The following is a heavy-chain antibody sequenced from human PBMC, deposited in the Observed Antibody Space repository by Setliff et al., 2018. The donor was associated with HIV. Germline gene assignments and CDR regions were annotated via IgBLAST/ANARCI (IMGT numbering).Heavy chain of an antibody. CDR3: ARDAGAPGRGNPLDY. V-gene: IGHV1-2*02. J-gene: IGHJ4*02. CDR1: GYTFTVNH. CDR2: ISPDSGDT. Sequence: ASVKVSCKTSGYTFTVNHLHWVRQAPGQGVEWVGKISPDSGDTFYAQKFQGXXXXTRDTSITTAYMELSTLRDDDTAVYYCARDAGAPGRGNPLDYWGQGTXXXVSS. D-gene: IGHD3-10*01.